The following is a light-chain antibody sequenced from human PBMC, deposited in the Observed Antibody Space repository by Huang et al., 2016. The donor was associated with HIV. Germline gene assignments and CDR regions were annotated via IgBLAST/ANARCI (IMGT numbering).Light chain of an antibody. J-gene: IGKJ1*01. V-gene: IGKV3-11*01. CDR2: DAS. CDR1: QSVSSY. Sequence: EIVLTQSPATLSLSPGESATLSCRTSQSVSSYLAWYQQTPGQAPRLLIYDASNRATGIPARFSGSGSGTDFTLTISSLEPEDFAIYYCQQRSNWPPWTFGQGTKVEIK. CDR3: QQRSNWPPWT.